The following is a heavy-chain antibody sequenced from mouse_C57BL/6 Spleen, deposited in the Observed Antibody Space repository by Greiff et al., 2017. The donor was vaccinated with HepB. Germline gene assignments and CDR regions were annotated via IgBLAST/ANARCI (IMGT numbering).Heavy chain of an antibody. CDR2: ISDGGSYT. Sequence: EVKLVESGGGLVKPGGSLKLSCAASGFTFSSYAMSWVRQTPEKRLEWVATISDGGSYTYYPDNVKGRFTISRDNAKNNLYLQMRHLKSEDTAMYYCARDYGSSSYYFDYWGQGTTLTVSS. J-gene: IGHJ2*01. CDR3: ARDYGSSSYYFDY. V-gene: IGHV5-4*01. CDR1: GFTFSSYA. D-gene: IGHD1-1*01.